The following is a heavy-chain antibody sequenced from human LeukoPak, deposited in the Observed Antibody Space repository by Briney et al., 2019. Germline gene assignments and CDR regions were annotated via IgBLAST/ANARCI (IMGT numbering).Heavy chain of an antibody. V-gene: IGHV3-15*01. CDR2: IKSKTDGGTT. CDR1: GFTFSNAW. D-gene: IGHD4-17*01. J-gene: IGHJ4*02. CDR3: TTDADYGDLSFDY. Sequence: GGSLRLSCAASGFTFSNAWMSWVRQAPGKGLEWVGRIKSKTDGGTTDYAAPVKGRFTISRDDSKNTLYLQMNSLKTEDTAVYYCTTDADYGDLSFDYWGQGTLVTVSS.